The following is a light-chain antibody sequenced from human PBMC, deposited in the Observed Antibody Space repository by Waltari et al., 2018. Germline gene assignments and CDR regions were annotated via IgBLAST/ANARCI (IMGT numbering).Light chain of an antibody. Sequence: QSVLTQPPSVSGAPGQRVTISCTGGSSNIGADYDVHCYQQLPGTAPKLLIFCTTNRPSGVPNRFSGSKSGTSAFLAITGLQPEDEADYYCQSYDSSLSGWRVFGTGTKVTVL. V-gene: IGLV1-40*01. CDR3: QSYDSSLSGWRV. CDR1: SSNIGADYD. J-gene: IGLJ1*01. CDR2: CTT.